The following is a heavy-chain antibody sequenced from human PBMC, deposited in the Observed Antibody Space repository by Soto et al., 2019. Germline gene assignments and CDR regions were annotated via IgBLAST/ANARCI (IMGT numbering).Heavy chain of an antibody. D-gene: IGHD3-10*01. V-gene: IGHV3-23*01. J-gene: IGHJ3*01. CDR2: IGGTDGDSDGVP. CDR3: VKRGGKGGASDL. Sequence: VQLLESGGDLVQPGGSLRLSCVASGFILNNYAMSWVRQAPGKGLEWVSTIGGTDGDSDGVPWYEDSVKGRFTISGNSAANALFLQMENLRGADSALYYCVKRGGKGGASDLWRQRTTVVVS. CDR1: GFILNNYA.